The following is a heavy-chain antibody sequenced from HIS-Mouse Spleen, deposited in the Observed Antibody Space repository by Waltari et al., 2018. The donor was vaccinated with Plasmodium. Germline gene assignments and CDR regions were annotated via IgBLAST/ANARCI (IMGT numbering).Heavy chain of an antibody. Sequence: EVQLVETGGGLIQPGGSLRLSCSASGFTVSSNYMSWVRQAPGKGLEWVSVIYSGGSTYYADSVKGRFTISRDNSKNTLYLQMNSLRAEDTAVYYCARAAIAWGSPYYFDYWGHGTLVTVSS. CDR2: IYSGGST. J-gene: IGHJ4*01. V-gene: IGHV3-53*02. CDR1: GFTVSSNY. CDR3: ARAAIAWGSPYYFDY. D-gene: IGHD7-27*01.